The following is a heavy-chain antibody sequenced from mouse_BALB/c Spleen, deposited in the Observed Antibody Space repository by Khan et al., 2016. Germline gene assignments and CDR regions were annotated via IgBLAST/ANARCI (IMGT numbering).Heavy chain of an antibody. CDR3: AREITMPTTNYFDY. J-gene: IGHJ2*01. CDR1: GYSITSDYA. D-gene: IGHD2-2*01. V-gene: IGHV3-2*02. Sequence: EVQLQESGPGLVKPSQSLSLTCTVTGYSITSDYAWNWIRQFPGNKLEWMGYISYSGSTSYNPSLKSRISITRDTSKNQFFLQLNSVTTEDTATEYCAREITMPTTNYFDYGCQGTTLTVSS. CDR2: ISYSGST.